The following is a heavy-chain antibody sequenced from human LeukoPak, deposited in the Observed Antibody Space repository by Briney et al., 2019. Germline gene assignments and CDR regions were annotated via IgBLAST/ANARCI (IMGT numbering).Heavy chain of an antibody. J-gene: IGHJ4*02. V-gene: IGHV3-53*01. CDR2: IYSGGST. D-gene: IGHD3-3*01. CDR1: GFTVSSNY. CDR3: ARGISKVIIFYY. Sequence: GGSLRLSCAASGFTVSSNYMSWVRQAPGKGLEWVSVIYSGGSTYYADSVKGRFTISRDNSKNTQYLQMKSMRAEDTALYYCARGISKVIIFYYWGQGTLVTVSS.